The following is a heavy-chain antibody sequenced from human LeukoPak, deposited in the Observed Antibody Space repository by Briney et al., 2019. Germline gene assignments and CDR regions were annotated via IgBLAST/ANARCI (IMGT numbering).Heavy chain of an antibody. D-gene: IGHD3-22*01. Sequence: GESRKISCKGSGYSFTSYWIGWVRQMRGKGLEWMGIIYPGDSDTRYSPSFQGQVTISADKSLSTAYLQWSSLKASDTAMYYCATAYYYDSSGHDGFDIWRQGTMVTVSS. V-gene: IGHV5-51*01. CDR3: ATAYYYDSSGHDGFDI. J-gene: IGHJ3*02. CDR1: GYSFTSYW. CDR2: IYPGDSDT.